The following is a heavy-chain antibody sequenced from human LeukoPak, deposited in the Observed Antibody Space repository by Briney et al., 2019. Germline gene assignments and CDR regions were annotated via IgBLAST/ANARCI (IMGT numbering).Heavy chain of an antibody. J-gene: IGHJ6*02. CDR1: GYSISSGYY. CDR3: ARDPYCSGGSCYIYYGMDV. CDR2: IYHSGST. V-gene: IGHV4-38-2*02. D-gene: IGHD2-15*01. Sequence: SETLSLTCTVSGYSISSGYYWGWIRPHPGKGLEWIGSIYHSGSTYYNPSLKSRVTISVDTSKNQFSLKLSSVTAADTAVYYCARDPYCSGGSCYIYYGMDVWGQGTTVTVSS.